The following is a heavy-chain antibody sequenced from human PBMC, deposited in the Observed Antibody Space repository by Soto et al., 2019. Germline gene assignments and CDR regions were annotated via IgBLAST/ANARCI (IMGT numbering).Heavy chain of an antibody. CDR1: GGSLGSYY. CDR2: IYYSGST. J-gene: IGHJ4*02. V-gene: IGHV4-59*01. D-gene: IGHD3-22*01. Sequence: SETLSLTCTVSGGSLGSYYWSWIRQPPGKGLEWIGYIYYSGSTNYNPSLKSRVTISVDTSKNQFSLKLSSVTAADTAVYYCAGTTYYYDSSGFPTPVFDDYWGQGTLVTVSS. CDR3: AGTTYYYDSSGFPTPVFDDY.